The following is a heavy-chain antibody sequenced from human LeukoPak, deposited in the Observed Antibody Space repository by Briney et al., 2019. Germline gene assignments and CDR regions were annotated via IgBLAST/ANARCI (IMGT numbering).Heavy chain of an antibody. D-gene: IGHD6-13*01. CDR2: IFQSGST. CDR1: GYSISSGYY. CDR3: ARDLANSSWNDAFDI. V-gene: IGHV4-38-2*02. J-gene: IGHJ3*02. Sequence: TSETLSLTCTVSGYSISSGYYWGWIRQPPGKGLEWIGYIFQSGSTYYNPSLESRITISVDTSKNQFSLKVTSVTAADTAVYYCARDLANSSWNDAFDIWGHGTMVTVSS.